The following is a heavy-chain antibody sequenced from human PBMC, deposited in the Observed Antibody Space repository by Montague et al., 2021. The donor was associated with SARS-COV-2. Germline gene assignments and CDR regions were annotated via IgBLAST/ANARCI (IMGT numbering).Heavy chain of an antibody. CDR3: ATLPSSIMSFGVVKGYYFDD. J-gene: IGHJ4*02. CDR2: MYYSGST. D-gene: IGHD3-3*01. CDR1: GASISSRSYY. Sequence: SETLSLTCTVSGASISSRSYYWGWIRQPPGKGLEWIGRMYYSGSTYYNPTLKSRVTISVDTSKNQFSLKLSSVTAADTAVYYCATLPSSIMSFGVVKGYYFDDWGQGTLVTVSS. V-gene: IGHV4-39*01.